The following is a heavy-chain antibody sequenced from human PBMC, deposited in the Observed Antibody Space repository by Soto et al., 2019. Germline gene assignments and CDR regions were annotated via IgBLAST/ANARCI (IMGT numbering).Heavy chain of an antibody. CDR3: ARGDIVVVPATNYYYYYGMDV. V-gene: IGHV5-10-1*01. J-gene: IGHJ6*02. CDR1: GYSFTSYW. D-gene: IGHD2-2*01. Sequence: PGESLKISFKGSGYSFTSYWISWVRQMPGKGLEWMGRIDPSDSYTNYSPSFQGHVTISADKSISTAYLQWSSLKASDTAMYYCARGDIVVVPATNYYYYYGMDVWGQGTTVTVSS. CDR2: IDPSDSYT.